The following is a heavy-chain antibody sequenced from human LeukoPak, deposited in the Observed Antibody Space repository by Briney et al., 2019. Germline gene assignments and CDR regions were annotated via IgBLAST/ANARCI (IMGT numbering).Heavy chain of an antibody. CDR2: ISWDGGST. D-gene: IGHD3-16*02. J-gene: IGHJ4*02. V-gene: IGHV3-43*01. CDR3: AKEGRLGELSWFFDY. CDR1: GFTFDDYT. Sequence: GGSLRLSCAASGFTFDDYTMHWVRQAPGKGLEWVSLISWDGGSTYYADSVKGRFTISRDNSKNSLYLQMNSLRTEDTALYYCAKEGRLGELSWFFDYWGQGTLVTVSS.